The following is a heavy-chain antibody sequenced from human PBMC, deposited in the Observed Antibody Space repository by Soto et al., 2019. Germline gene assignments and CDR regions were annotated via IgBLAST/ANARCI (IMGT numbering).Heavy chain of an antibody. CDR1: GFSLSTSGMC. D-gene: IGHD6-13*01. J-gene: IGHJ4*01. CDR2: IDWDDDK. Sequence: SGPTLVNPTPTLTLTCTFSGFSLSTSGMCVSWIRQPPGKALEWLALIDWDDDKYYSTSLKTRLTISKDTSKNQVVLTMTNMDPVDTATYYCARTPALRSAADPFHYWGHGTLVTVSS. CDR3: ARTPALRSAADPFHY. V-gene: IGHV2-70*01.